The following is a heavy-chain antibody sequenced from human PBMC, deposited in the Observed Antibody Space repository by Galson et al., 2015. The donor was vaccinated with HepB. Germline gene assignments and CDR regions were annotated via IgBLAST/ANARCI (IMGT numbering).Heavy chain of an antibody. Sequence: SLRLSCAASGFTFSSYAMSWVRQAPGKGLEWVSAISGSGGSTYYADSVKGRFTISRDNSKNTLYLQMNSLRAEDTAVYYCAKDLLDVLLWFGEFNTFDYWGQGTLVTVSS. CDR2: ISGSGGST. CDR3: AKDLLDVLLWFGEFNTFDY. CDR1: GFTFSSYA. J-gene: IGHJ4*02. V-gene: IGHV3-23*01. D-gene: IGHD3-10*01.